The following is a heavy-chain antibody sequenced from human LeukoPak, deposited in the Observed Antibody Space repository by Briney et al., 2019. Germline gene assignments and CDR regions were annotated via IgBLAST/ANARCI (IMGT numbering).Heavy chain of an antibody. Sequence: GGSLRLSCAASGFTFRNYGMHWVRQAPVKGLEWVSVIWYGESKEYYGESVKGRFTISRDTSKNTLYLQMNSLRVEDTAVYFCARDGGAGLDYWGQGTLVTVSS. J-gene: IGHJ4*02. CDR2: IWYGESKE. CDR1: GFTFRNYG. CDR3: ARDGGAGLDY. V-gene: IGHV3-33*01. D-gene: IGHD2-15*01.